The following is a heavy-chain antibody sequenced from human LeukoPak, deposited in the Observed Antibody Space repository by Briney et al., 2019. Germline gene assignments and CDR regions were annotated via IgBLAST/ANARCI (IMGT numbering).Heavy chain of an antibody. D-gene: IGHD2-2*01. CDR3: ARAIGVVVPAAIPDAFDI. Sequence: ASVKVSCKASGYTFTSYYMHWVRQAPGQGLEWMGIINPSGGSTSYAQKFQGRVTMTRDTSTSTVYMELSSLRSEDTAVYYCARAIGVVVPAAIPDAFDIWGQGTMVTVSS. CDR1: GYTFTSYY. J-gene: IGHJ3*02. CDR2: INPSGGST. V-gene: IGHV1-46*01.